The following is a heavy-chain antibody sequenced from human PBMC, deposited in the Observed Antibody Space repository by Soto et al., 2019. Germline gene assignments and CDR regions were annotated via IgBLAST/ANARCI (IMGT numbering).Heavy chain of an antibody. Sequence: EVQLLESGGGLVQPGGSLRLSCSASGFIFRNYNMHWVRQAPGKGLEYVSGISSNGGSTFYADSVKGRLSISRDNSKNTLHLQMGSLRPEDMGTYYCARADYGTFDNWGQGTLVAVSS. CDR3: ARADYGTFDN. CDR2: ISSNGGST. D-gene: IGHD4-17*01. J-gene: IGHJ4*02. CDR1: GFIFRNYN. V-gene: IGHV3-64*07.